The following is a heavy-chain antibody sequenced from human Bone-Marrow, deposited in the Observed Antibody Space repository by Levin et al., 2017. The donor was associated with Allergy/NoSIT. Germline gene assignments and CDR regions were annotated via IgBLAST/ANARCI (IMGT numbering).Heavy chain of an antibody. D-gene: IGHD3-10*01. CDR3: ARIYYGSGSYYKGEEDGY. Sequence: ASVKVSCAASGFTFDDYGMSWVRQAPGKGLEWVSGINWNGGSTGYADSVKGRFTISRDNAKNSLYLQMNSLRAEDTALYYCARIYYGSGSYYKGEEDGYWGQGTLVTVSS. CDR1: GFTFDDYG. J-gene: IGHJ4*02. CDR2: INWNGGST. V-gene: IGHV3-20*04.